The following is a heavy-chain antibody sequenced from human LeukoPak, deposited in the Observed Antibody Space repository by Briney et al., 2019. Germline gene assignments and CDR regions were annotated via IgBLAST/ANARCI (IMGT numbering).Heavy chain of an antibody. CDR1: GGSISSYY. D-gene: IGHD3-22*01. CDR2: IYYSGST. CDR3: ARDQYYDVSTYYEIDY. J-gene: IGHJ4*02. V-gene: IGHV4-59*01. Sequence: SETLSLTCTVSGGSISSYYWSWIRQPPGKGLEWIGYIYYSGSTNYNPSLKSRVTTSVDTSKNQFSLKLSSVTAADTAVYYCARDQYYDVSTYYEIDYWGQGTLVTVSS.